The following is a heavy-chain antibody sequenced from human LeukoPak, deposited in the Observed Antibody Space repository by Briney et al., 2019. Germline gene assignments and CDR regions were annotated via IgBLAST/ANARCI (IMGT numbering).Heavy chain of an antibody. V-gene: IGHV3-23*01. CDR1: GFTFSSYG. CDR3: ASSRPTRHYFEY. J-gene: IGHJ4*02. D-gene: IGHD2-15*01. CDR2: ISGSGAGT. Sequence: PGGSLRLSCAVSGFTFSSYGMSWVRQAPGKGLEWVSGISGSGAGTYYADSVKGRFTISRDNSKNTLYLQMNSLRTEDTAVYYCASSRPTRHYFEYWGQGALVTVSS.